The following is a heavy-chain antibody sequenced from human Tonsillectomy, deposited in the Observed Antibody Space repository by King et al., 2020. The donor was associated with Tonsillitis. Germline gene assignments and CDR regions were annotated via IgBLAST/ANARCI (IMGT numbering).Heavy chain of an antibody. V-gene: IGHV5-10-1*03. CDR3: ARQQSLIMGGWILSPDY. D-gene: IGHD6-19*01. J-gene: IGHJ4*02. CDR1: GFRFSNYW. Sequence: QLVQSGAEVKKPGESLRISCKGSGFRFSNYWIKWVRQMPGKGLEWMGRIDPSDSYTNYSPFFQGHVTISADKSIRTAYLQWSSLNASDTAMYYCARQQSLIMGGWILSPDYWGQGTLVTVSS. CDR2: IDPSDSYT.